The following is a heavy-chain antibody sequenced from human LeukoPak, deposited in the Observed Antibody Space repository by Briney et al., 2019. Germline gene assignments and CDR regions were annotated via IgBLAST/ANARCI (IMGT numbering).Heavy chain of an antibody. D-gene: IGHD6-13*01. V-gene: IGHV1-18*01. CDR1: GYTFTSYG. J-gene: IGHJ4*02. CDR2: ISAYNGNT. Sequence: ASVKVSCKASGYTFTSYGISWVRQAPGQGLEWMGWISAYNGNTNYAQKLQGRVTMTTDTSTSTDYMELRSLRSDDTAVYYCARAPIAAAGNYWGQGTLVTVSS. CDR3: ARAPIAAAGNY.